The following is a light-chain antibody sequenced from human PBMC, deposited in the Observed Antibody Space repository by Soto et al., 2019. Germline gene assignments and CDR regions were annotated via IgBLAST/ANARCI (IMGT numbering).Light chain of an antibody. V-gene: IGLV2-14*01. J-gene: IGLJ3*02. Sequence: QSALTQPASVSGSPGQSITISCTATTSDVGGFDSVSWYQQHPGTAPRVIIYEVSNRPSGVSYRFSGSKSANTASLTSSGLQADDEADYYCSSYTTSNTWLFGGGTTLTVL. CDR3: SSYTTSNTWL. CDR1: TSDVGGFDS. CDR2: EVS.